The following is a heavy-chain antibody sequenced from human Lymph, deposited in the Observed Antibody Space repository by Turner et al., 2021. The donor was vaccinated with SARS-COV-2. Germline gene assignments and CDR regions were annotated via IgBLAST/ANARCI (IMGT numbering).Heavy chain of an antibody. CDR3: ARDTAVAGTLGAFDI. D-gene: IGHD6-19*01. CDR1: VGTFSSYA. V-gene: IGHV1-69*01. Sequence: QVQLVQSGAEVKKPGSSVKFSYKASVGTFSSYAISWVRQAPGQGLEWMGGIIPIFGTANYAQKSQDGVTITADESTSTAYMELSSLRYEDTAVYYCARDTAVAGTLGAFDIWGQGTMVTVSS. J-gene: IGHJ3*02. CDR2: IIPIFGTA.